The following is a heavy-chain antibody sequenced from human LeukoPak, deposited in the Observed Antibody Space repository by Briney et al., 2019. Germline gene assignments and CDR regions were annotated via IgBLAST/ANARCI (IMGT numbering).Heavy chain of an antibody. Sequence: SQTLSLTCTVSGGSISSGGYAWSWIRQHPGKGLEWIGYIYYSGSTYYNPSLKSRVTLSVDTSKNQFSLKLSSVTAADTAVYYSARVDGSGSWVNGFDPWGQGTLVTVSS. CDR2: IYYSGST. J-gene: IGHJ5*02. D-gene: IGHD3-10*01. CDR3: ARVDGSGSWVNGFDP. V-gene: IGHV4-31*03. CDR1: GGSISSGGYA.